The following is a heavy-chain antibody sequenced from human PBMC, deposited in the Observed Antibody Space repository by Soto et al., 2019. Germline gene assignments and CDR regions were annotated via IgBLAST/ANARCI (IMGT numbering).Heavy chain of an antibody. CDR2: VYYSGSI. V-gene: IGHV4-59*01. Sequence: PSETLSLTCTVSGASISNYYWSWIRQPPGKGLELIGYVYYSGSIHYNPSLKSRVTISIDTSKNQFSLKLNSVTAADTAVYYCARLVDIVGMDVWGQGTTVPVSS. CDR3: ARLVDIVGMDV. CDR1: GASISNYY. D-gene: IGHD3-22*01. J-gene: IGHJ6*02.